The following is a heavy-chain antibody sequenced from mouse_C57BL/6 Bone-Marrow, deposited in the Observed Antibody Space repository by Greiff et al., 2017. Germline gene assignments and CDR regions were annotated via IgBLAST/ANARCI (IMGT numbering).Heavy chain of an antibody. J-gene: IGHJ2*01. V-gene: IGHV1-62-2*01. D-gene: IGHD1-1*01. CDR2: FYPGSGSI. CDR1: GYTFTEYT. Sequence: QVQLQQSGAELVKPGASVKLSCKASGYTFTEYTIHWVKQRSGQGLEWIGWFYPGSGSIKYNEKFKDKATLTADKSSSTVYMGLNRMTSEDSAVHFCARREWSTVVAKRGYDYGCWGQGTTLTVSS. CDR3: ARREWSTVVAKRGYDYGC.